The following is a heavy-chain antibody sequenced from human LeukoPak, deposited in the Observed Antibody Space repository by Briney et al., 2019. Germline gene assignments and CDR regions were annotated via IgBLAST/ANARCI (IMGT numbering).Heavy chain of an antibody. CDR2: INAGNGNT. CDR3: AREVRIAVAGVFDY. V-gene: IGHV1-3*01. D-gene: IGHD6-19*01. J-gene: IGHJ4*02. CDR1: GYTFTSYA. Sequence: ASVKVSCKASGYTFTSYAMHWVRQAPGQRLEWMGWINAGNGNTKYSQKFQGRVTITRDTSASTAYMELSSLRSEDTAVYYCAREVRIAVAGVFDYWGQGTLVTVSS.